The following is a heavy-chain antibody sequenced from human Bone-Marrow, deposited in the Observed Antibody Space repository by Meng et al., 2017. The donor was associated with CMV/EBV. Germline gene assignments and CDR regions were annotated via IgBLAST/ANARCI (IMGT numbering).Heavy chain of an antibody. CDR3: ARGENLTGDDS. D-gene: IGHD1-14*01. J-gene: IGHJ4*02. Sequence: CKASGYTFTDYYMHWGRQAPGQGLEWMGWINPNSGDTNYAQKFQGRVTLTADKSTTTAYMELGSLTSDDTAIYYCARGENLTGDDSWGQGTLVTVSS. CDR1: GYTFTDYY. CDR2: INPNSGDT. V-gene: IGHV1-2*02.